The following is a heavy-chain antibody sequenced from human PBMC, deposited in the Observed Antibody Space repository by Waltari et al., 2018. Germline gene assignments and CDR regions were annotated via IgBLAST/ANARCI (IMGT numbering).Heavy chain of an antibody. D-gene: IGHD5-12*01. J-gene: IGHJ3*02. V-gene: IGHV4-39*07. Sequence: QLQLQESGPGLVKPSETLSLTCTVSGGSISSSSYYWGWIRQPPGKGLEWIGSIYYSGSTYYNPSLKSRVTISVDTSKNQFSLKLSSVTAADTAVYYCARDRGGDSGYDFHDAFDIWGQGTMVTVSS. CDR2: IYYSGST. CDR1: GGSISSSSYY. CDR3: ARDRGGDSGYDFHDAFDI.